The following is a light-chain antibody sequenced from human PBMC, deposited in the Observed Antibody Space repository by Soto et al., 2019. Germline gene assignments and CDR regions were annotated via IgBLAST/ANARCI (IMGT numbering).Light chain of an antibody. Sequence: DIQLTQSPSFLSASVGDRVTISCRASQGISSYLAWYQQTPGKAPKLLIYASSTLQSGVPSRFSGSGSGTEFTLTIGSLQPVDFATYYCQQLNTFPVTFGQGTRLDI. V-gene: IGKV1-9*01. CDR1: QGISSY. CDR3: QQLNTFPVT. CDR2: ASS. J-gene: IGKJ5*01.